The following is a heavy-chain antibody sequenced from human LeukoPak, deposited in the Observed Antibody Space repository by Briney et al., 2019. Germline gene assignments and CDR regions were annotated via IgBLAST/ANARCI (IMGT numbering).Heavy chain of an antibody. Sequence: PSETLSLTCTVSGGSISGGGYYWTWIRQHPGKGPEWIGYFYYSASTNYNPSLKTRAIISVDTSKNQFSLKLTSVTAADTAVYYCARDRGKGYFDLWGRGTPVTVSS. CDR2: FYYSAST. CDR1: GGSISGGGYY. CDR3: ARDRGKGYFDL. V-gene: IGHV4-31*03. J-gene: IGHJ2*01.